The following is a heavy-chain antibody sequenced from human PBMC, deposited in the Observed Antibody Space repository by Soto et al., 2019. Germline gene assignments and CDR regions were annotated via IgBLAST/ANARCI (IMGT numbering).Heavy chain of an antibody. J-gene: IGHJ4*02. Sequence: GSLRLSCAASAFTLSSYAMNWVRQAPGKGLEWVSTISAGGTSTYYADSVKGRFTISRDNSKNTLYLQMNSLRVEDTAVYYCAKRGYGSGSYYFDYWGQGTLVTVSS. CDR2: ISAGGTST. CDR1: AFTLSSYA. CDR3: AKRGYGSGSYYFDY. V-gene: IGHV3-23*01. D-gene: IGHD3-10*01.